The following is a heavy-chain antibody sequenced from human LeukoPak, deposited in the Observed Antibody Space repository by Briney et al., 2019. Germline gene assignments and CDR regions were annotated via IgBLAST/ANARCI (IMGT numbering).Heavy chain of an antibody. CDR1: GGSISSYY. V-gene: IGHV4-59*01. Sequence: PSETLSLTCTVSGGSISSYYWSWIRQPPGKGLEWIGYIYDSGSTNYNPSLKSRVTISVDTSKNQFSLKLSSVTTADTAMYYCARVRSSGWGKGFDYWGQGTLVTVSS. CDR2: IYDSGST. CDR3: ARVRSSGWGKGFDY. D-gene: IGHD6-19*01. J-gene: IGHJ4*02.